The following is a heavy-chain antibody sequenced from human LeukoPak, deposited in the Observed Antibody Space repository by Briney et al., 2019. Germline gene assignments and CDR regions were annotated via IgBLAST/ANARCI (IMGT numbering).Heavy chain of an antibody. J-gene: IGHJ4*02. Sequence: PGGSLRLSCAASGFTFSSYGMHWVRQAPGKGLEGVAVISYDGSNKYYGDSVKGRFTISRDNSKNTLYLKMNSLRAEDTAVYYCAKDLRNIHYLDYWGQGTLVTVSS. D-gene: IGHD1-14*01. CDR1: GFTFSSYG. CDR3: AKDLRNIHYLDY. CDR2: ISYDGSNK. V-gene: IGHV3-30*18.